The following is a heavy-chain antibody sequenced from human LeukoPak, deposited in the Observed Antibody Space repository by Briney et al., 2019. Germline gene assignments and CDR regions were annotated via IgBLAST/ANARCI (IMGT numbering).Heavy chain of an antibody. CDR2: INWNGGST. CDR3: ARWGYYYDSSGYYHGIDY. V-gene: IGHV3-20*04. J-gene: IGHJ4*02. D-gene: IGHD3-22*01. Sequence: GGSLRLSCAASGFTFDDYGMSWVRQAPGKGLGLVSGINWNGGSTGYADSVKGRFTISRDNAKNSLYLQMNSLRAEDTALYYCARWGYYYDSSGYYHGIDYWGQGALVTVSS. CDR1: GFTFDDYG.